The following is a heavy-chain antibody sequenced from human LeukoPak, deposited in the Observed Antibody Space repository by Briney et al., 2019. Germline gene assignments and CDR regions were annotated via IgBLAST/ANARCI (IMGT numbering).Heavy chain of an antibody. CDR1: GGSVSSGSYY. CDR3: AREVLPYNWNDVY. J-gene: IGHJ4*02. CDR2: IYYSGST. V-gene: IGHV4-61*01. Sequence: PSETLSLTCTVSGGSVSSGSYYWSWIRQPPGKGLEWIGYIYYSGSTNYNPSLKSRVTISVDTSKNQFSLKLSSVTAADTAVYYWAREVLPYNWNDVYWGQGTLVTVSS. D-gene: IGHD1-20*01.